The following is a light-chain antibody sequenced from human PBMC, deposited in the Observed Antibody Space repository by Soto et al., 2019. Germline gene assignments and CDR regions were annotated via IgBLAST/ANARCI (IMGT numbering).Light chain of an antibody. CDR1: QNITNN. V-gene: IGKV1-33*01. Sequence: DIQMTQSPSSLSASIGDRVTITCQASQNITNNLSWYQQKPGKAPNLLIYHASKLAKGVTSRFSGSGSGTDFSFIITSLQREDLATYYCQQYYGLPPRTVGQGTRLEIK. CDR3: QQYYGLPPRT. J-gene: IGKJ5*01. CDR2: HAS.